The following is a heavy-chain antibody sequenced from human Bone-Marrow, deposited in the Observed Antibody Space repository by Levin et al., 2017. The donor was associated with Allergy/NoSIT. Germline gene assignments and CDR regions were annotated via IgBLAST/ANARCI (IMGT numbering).Heavy chain of an antibody. D-gene: IGHD6-19*01. J-gene: IGHJ4*02. CDR2: INQDGSEK. CDR1: GFTFSSYW. V-gene: IGHV3-7*01. Sequence: HPSETLSLTCAASGFTFSSYWMTWVRQAPGKGLEWVANINQDGSEKYYVDSVKGRFTISRDNAKNSLYLQMNSLRAEDTAFYYCATGPQWLAFDYWGQGTLVSVSS. CDR3: ATGPQWLAFDY.